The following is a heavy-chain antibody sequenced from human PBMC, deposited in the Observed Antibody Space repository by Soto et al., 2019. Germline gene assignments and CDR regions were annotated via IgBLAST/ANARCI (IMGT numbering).Heavy chain of an antibody. CDR2: ISGSGGST. V-gene: IGHV3-23*01. CDR1: GLTFSSYA. D-gene: IGHD3-3*01. J-gene: IGHJ4*02. CDR3: AKVHLEWLRRYYFDY. Sequence: GGSLRLSCAASGLTFSSYAMSWVRQAPGKGLEWVSAISGSGGSTYYADSVKGRFTISRDNSKNTLYLQMNSLRAEDTAVYYCAKVHLEWLRRYYFDYWGQGTLVTVSS.